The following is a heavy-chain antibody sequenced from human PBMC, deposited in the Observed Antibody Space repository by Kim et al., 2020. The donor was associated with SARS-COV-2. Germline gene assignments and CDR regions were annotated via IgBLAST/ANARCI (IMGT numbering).Heavy chain of an antibody. Sequence: GGSLRLSCAASGFTFSNAWMSWVRQAPGKGLEWVGRIKSKTDGGTTDYAAPVKGRFTISRDDSKNTLYLQMNSLKTEDTAVYYCTTDLQLVAGGKEYYFDYWGQGTLVTVSS. D-gene: IGHD3-16*01. CDR2: IKSKTDGGTT. CDR1: GFTFSNAW. V-gene: IGHV3-15*01. J-gene: IGHJ4*02. CDR3: TTDLQLVAGGKEYYFDY.